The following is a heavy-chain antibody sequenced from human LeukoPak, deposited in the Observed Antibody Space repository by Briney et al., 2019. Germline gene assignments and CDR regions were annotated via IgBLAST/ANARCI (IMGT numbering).Heavy chain of an antibody. CDR2: ISNSRS. CDR3: ARERNEYFDY. CDR1: GFTFSSYS. Sequence: GGSLRLSCAASGFTFSSYSMNWVRQAPGKGLEWVSSISNSRSYYADSVKGRFTISRDNAKNSLYLQMNSLRAEDTAVYYCARERNEYFDYWGQGTLVTVSS. J-gene: IGHJ4*02. D-gene: IGHD6-6*01. V-gene: IGHV3-21*01.